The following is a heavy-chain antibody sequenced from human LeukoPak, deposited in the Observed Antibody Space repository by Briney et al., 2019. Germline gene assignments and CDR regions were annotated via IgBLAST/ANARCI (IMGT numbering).Heavy chain of an antibody. V-gene: IGHV3-48*03. J-gene: IGHJ4*02. CDR1: GFTFSSYE. CDR2: ISSSGSTI. Sequence: GGSLRPSCAAAGFTFSSYEMNWVRQAPGKGLEWVSYISSSGSTIYYADSVKGRFTISRDNAKNSLYLQMNSLRAEDTAVYYCARGGSGWYYFDYWGQGTLVTVSS. D-gene: IGHD6-19*01. CDR3: ARGGSGWYYFDY.